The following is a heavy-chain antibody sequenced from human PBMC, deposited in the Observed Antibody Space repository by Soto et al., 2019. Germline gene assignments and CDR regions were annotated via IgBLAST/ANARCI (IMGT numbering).Heavy chain of an antibody. CDR1: GFTFSSYS. CDR3: ATDRAVATLYYYGMDV. V-gene: IGHV3-21*01. CDR2: ISRSSSYI. D-gene: IGHD5-12*01. J-gene: IGHJ6*02. Sequence: PGGSLRLSCAASGFTFSSYSMNWVRQAPGRGLEWVSSISRSSSYIYYADSVKGRFTISRDNAKNSLYLQLNSRKSEDTAVYYRATDRAVATLYYYGMDVWGQGTTVTVSS.